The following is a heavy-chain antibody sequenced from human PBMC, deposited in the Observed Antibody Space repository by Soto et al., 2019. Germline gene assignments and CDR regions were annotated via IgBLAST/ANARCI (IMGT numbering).Heavy chain of an antibody. D-gene: IGHD5-12*01. CDR2: ISAYNGNT. Sequence: QVQLVQSGAAVKKPGASVKVSCKASGYTFTSYGISWVRQAPGQGLEWMGWISAYNGNTNYAQKLQGRVTMTTDTSTSTAYMELRSLRSDDTAVYYCARDPKRAYSYYDPIGPLIDYWGQGTLVTVSS. J-gene: IGHJ4*02. CDR1: GYTFTSYG. V-gene: IGHV1-18*01. CDR3: ARDPKRAYSYYDPIGPLIDY.